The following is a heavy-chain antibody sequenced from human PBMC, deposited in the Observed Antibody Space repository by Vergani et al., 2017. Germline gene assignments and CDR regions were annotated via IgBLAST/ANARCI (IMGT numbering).Heavy chain of an antibody. J-gene: IGHJ5*02. CDR2: INPNSGGT. CDR1: GGTFSSYT. Sequence: QVQLVQSGAEVKKPGSSVKVSCKASGGTFSSYTISWVRQAPGQGLEWMGGINPNSGGTNYAQKFQGRVTMTRDTSISTAYMELSRLRSDDTAVYYCARGPVLNWFDPWGQGTLVTVSS. CDR3: ARGPVLNWFDP. V-gene: IGHV1-2*02.